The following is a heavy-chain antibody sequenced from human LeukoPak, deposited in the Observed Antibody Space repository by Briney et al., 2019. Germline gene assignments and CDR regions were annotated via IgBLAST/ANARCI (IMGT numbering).Heavy chain of an antibody. V-gene: IGHV4-30-4*01. CDR3: ARVDENKQSGGMDV. J-gene: IGHJ6*02. Sequence: SQTLSLTCTVSGGSISSGDYYWSWIRQPPGKGLEWIGYTYYSGSTYYNPSLKSRVTISVDTSKNQFSLKLSSVTAADTAVYYCARVDENKQSGGMDVWGQGTTVTVSS. CDR2: TYYSGST. D-gene: IGHD1/OR15-1a*01. CDR1: GGSISSGDYY.